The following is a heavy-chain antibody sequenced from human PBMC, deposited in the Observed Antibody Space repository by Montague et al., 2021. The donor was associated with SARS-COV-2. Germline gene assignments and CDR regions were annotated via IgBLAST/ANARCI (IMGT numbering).Heavy chain of an antibody. V-gene: IGHV4-4*02. J-gene: IGHJ4*02. D-gene: IGHD3-10*01. CDR1: GGSISSDNW. Sequence: SETLSLTCAVSGGSISSDNWWSWVRQSPGKGLEWIGEIFHSGSTNYNPXXKSRVTMSVDKSKNDFSLKLSPVTAADTAVYYCARAPYYGPGKPYQFDYWGRGTLVTVSS. CDR2: IFHSGST. CDR3: ARAPYYGPGKPYQFDY.